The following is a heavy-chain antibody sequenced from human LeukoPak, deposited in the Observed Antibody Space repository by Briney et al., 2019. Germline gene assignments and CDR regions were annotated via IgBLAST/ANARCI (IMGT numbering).Heavy chain of an antibody. Sequence: GGSLRLSCAASGFTFSNAWMSWVRQAPGKGLEWVSYISSSGSTIYYADSVKGRFTISRDNAKNSLYLQMNSLRAEDTAVYYCAPKQQLGSYNWFDPWGQGTLVTVSS. CDR3: APKQQLGSYNWFDP. D-gene: IGHD6-13*01. CDR1: GFTFSNAW. V-gene: IGHV3-11*01. J-gene: IGHJ5*02. CDR2: ISSSGSTI.